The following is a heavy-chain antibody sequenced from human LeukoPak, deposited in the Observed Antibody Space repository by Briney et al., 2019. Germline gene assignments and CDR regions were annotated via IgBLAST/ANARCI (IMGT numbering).Heavy chain of an antibody. V-gene: IGHV3-23*01. CDR2: ISGSGGST. D-gene: IGHD6-19*01. CDR3: ARSVFIAVAAFDY. CDR1: GFTFSSYA. J-gene: IGHJ4*02. Sequence: PGGSLRLSCAASGFTFSSYAMSWVRQAPGKGLEWVSAISGSGGSTYYADSVKGRFTISRDNSKNTLYLQMNSLRAEDTAVYYCARSVFIAVAAFDYWGQGTLVTVSS.